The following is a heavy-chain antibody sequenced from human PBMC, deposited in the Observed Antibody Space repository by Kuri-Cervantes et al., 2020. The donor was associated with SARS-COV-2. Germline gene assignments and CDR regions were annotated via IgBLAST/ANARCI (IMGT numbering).Heavy chain of an antibody. CDR3: ARGGGNPVDY. D-gene: IGHD1-26*01. J-gene: IGHJ4*02. CDR2: IYYSGST. Sequence: ESLKISCAVYGGSFSGYYWSWIRQPPGKGLEWIGSIYYSGSTYYNPSLKSRVTISVDTSKNQFSLKLSSVTAADTAVYYCARGGGNPVDYWGQGTLVTVSS. CDR1: GGSFSGYY. V-gene: IGHV4-34*01.